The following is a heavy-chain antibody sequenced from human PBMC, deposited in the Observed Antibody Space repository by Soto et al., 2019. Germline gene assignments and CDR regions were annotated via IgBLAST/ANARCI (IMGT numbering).Heavy chain of an antibody. D-gene: IGHD6-13*01. CDR1: GFTVSGRY. J-gene: IGHJ4*02. CDR3: ARSAAAGTFFY. CDR2: IYSGDTT. Sequence: EVQLVESGGGLVQLGGSLRLSCAASGFTVSGRYMSWVRQAPGKGLEWVSVIYSGDTTHYADSVKGRFTISRHTSQNTLFLHMKSLRPEDTAVYYCARSAAAGTFFYWGQGTLVTVSS. V-gene: IGHV3-53*04.